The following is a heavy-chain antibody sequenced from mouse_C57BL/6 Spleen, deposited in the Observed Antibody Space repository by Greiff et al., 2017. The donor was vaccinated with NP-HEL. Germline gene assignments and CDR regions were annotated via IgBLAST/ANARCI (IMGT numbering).Heavy chain of an antibody. CDR3: AREDGHYFDY. V-gene: IGHV5-4*01. J-gene: IGHJ2*01. Sequence: EVHLVESGGGLVKPGGSLKLSCAASGFTFSSYAMSWVRQTPEKRLEWVATISDGGSYTYYPDNVKGRFTISRDNAKNNLYLQMSHLKSEDTAMYYCAREDGHYFDYWGQGTTLTVSS. D-gene: IGHD2-3*01. CDR1: GFTFSSYA. CDR2: ISDGGSYT.